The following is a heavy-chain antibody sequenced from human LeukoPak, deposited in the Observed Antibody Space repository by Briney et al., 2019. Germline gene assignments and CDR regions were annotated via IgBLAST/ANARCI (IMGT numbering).Heavy chain of an antibody. CDR3: ARDLGSSWYEVGYYFDY. V-gene: IGHV1-46*01. J-gene: IGHJ4*02. CDR2: INPSGGST. CDR1: GYTFTCYY. Sequence: GASVKVSCKASGYTFTCYYMHWVRQAPGQGLEWMGIINPSGGSTSYAQKFQGRVTMTRDTSTSTVYMELSSLRSEDTAVYYCARDLGSSWYEVGYYFDYWGQGTLVTVSS. D-gene: IGHD6-13*01.